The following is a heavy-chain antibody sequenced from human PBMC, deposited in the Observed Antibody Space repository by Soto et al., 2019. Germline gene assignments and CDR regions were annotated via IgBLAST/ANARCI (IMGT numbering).Heavy chain of an antibody. CDR3: ARDSTVDLYDFWRGYDYYFDY. CDR2: ISSSSSYI. CDR1: GFTFSSYS. D-gene: IGHD3-3*01. J-gene: IGHJ4*02. Sequence: GGSLRLSCAASGFTFSSYSMNWVRQAPGKGLEWVLSISSSSSYIYYADSVKGRFTISRDNAKNSLYLQMNSLRAEDTAVYYCARDSTVDLYDFWRGYDYYFDYWGQGTLVTVSS. V-gene: IGHV3-21*01.